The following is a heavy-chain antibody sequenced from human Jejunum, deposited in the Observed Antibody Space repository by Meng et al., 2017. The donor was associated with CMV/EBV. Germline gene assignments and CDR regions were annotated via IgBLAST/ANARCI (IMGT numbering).Heavy chain of an antibody. CDR2: MSGSGRNT. D-gene: IGHD2-8*02. V-gene: IGHV3-23*01. CDR1: SNYI. CDR3: ASPRETTGYYYYYYGMDV. Sequence: SNYIMNWVRQAPGKGLEWVSAMSGSGRNTYYADSVKGRFTISRDNSKNTLYLQMNSLRAEDTAVYYCASPRETTGYYYYYYGMDVWGQRTSVTVSS. J-gene: IGHJ6*02.